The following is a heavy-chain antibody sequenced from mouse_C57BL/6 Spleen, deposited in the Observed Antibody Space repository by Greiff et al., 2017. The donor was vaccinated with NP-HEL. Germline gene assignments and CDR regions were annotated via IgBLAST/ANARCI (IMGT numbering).Heavy chain of an antibody. Sequence: EVKVVESGGGLVQPGGSQSLSCAASGFTFTDYYMSWVRQPPGKALEWLGFIRNKANGYTTEYSASVKGRFTISRDNSQSILYLQMNALRAEDSATYYCARYDYGSSLFDYWGQGTTLTVSS. D-gene: IGHD1-1*01. V-gene: IGHV7-3*01. CDR3: ARYDYGSSLFDY. CDR2: IRNKANGYTT. CDR1: GFTFTDYY. J-gene: IGHJ2*01.